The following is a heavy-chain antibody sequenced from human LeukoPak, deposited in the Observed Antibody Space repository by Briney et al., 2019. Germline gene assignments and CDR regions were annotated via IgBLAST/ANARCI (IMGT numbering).Heavy chain of an antibody. D-gene: IGHD1-14*01. CDR2: IRYDGSNK. J-gene: IGHJ4*02. CDR1: GFTFSSYG. Sequence: PGGSLRLSCAASGFTFSSYGMHWVRQAPGKGLEGVAFIRYDGSNKYYADSVKGRFTISRDNSKNTLYLQMNSLRAEDTAVYYCAKDLTLLRPSSPDYWGQGTLVTVSS. V-gene: IGHV3-30*02. CDR3: AKDLTLLRPSSPDY.